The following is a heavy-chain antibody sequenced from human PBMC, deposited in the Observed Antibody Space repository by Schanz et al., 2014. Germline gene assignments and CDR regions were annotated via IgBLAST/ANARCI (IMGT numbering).Heavy chain of an antibody. Sequence: EVQLAESGGGLVQPGGSLRLSCAASGFTFDHYAMTWVRQAPGKGLEWVAAVSSRSDEIKYADSVRGRFTISRDNSRSTMYLQMNSLRAEDTAVYFCAKGRFGELSAFDIWGQGTMVTVSS. V-gene: IGHV3-23*04. D-gene: IGHD3-10*01. CDR3: AKGRFGELSAFDI. CDR1: GFTFDHYA. J-gene: IGHJ3*02. CDR2: VSSRSDEI.